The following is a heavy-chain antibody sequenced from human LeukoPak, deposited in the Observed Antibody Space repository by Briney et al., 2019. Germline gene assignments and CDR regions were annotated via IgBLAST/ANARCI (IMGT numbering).Heavy chain of an antibody. V-gene: IGHV3-30*03. J-gene: IGHJ1*01. CDR3: ASPDYYDSSGEAFQH. D-gene: IGHD3-22*01. CDR1: GFTFSSYG. CDR2: ISYDGSNK. Sequence: PGGSLRLSCAASGFTFSSYGMHWVRQAPNKGLEWVAVISYDGSNKYYADSVKGRFTISRDNSKNTLYLQMNSLRAEDTAVYYCASPDYYDSSGEAFQHWGQGTLVTVSS.